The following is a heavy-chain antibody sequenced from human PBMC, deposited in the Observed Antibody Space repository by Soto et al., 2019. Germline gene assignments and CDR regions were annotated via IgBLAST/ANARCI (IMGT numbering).Heavy chain of an antibody. CDR3: AIGGGDYNYLDY. V-gene: IGHV3-74*01. D-gene: IGHD3-9*01. CDR2: IKSDGSST. Sequence: EVQLVESGGGLVQPGGSLRLSCAASGFLFNTYWMFWVRQAPRKGLLWVSRIKSDGSSTNHADSVKGRFTIPRDNAKNTLYLQMTSLRAEDTAVYYCAIGGGDYNYLDYWGQGILVTVSS. J-gene: IGHJ4*02. CDR1: GFLFNTYW.